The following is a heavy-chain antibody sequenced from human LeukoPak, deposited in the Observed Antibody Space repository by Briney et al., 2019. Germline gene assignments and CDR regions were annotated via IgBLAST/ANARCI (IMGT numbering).Heavy chain of an antibody. Sequence: PGGSLRLSCAASAFTFSSYWMSWVRQAPGKGLQWVANIKQDGGQKYYVDSVKGRFTISRDNARNSLYLQMNSLRSEDTAVYYCARLGPRQVYESWGPGTLVTVSS. J-gene: IGHJ4*02. CDR3: ARLGPRQVYES. CDR1: AFTFSSYW. CDR2: IKQDGGQK. D-gene: IGHD1-14*01. V-gene: IGHV3-7*05.